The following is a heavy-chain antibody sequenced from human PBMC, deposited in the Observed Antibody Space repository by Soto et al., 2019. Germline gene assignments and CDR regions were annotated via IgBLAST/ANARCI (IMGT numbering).Heavy chain of an antibody. V-gene: IGHV3-30*18. CDR1: GFTFSSYG. CDR2: ISYDGSNK. J-gene: IGHJ5*02. CDR3: AKDGEQWLVQGGYWFAP. Sequence: QVQLVESGGGVVQPGRSLRLSCAASGFTFSSYGMHWVRQAPGKGLEWVAVISYDGSNKYYADSVKGRFTISRDNSKNTLYLQMNSLRAEDTAVYYCAKDGEQWLVQGGYWFAPWGQGTLVTVSS. D-gene: IGHD6-19*01.